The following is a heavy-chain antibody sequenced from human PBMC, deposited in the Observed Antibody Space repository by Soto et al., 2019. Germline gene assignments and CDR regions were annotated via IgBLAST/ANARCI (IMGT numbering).Heavy chain of an antibody. CDR3: ARLSYTVTTPWLVDY. Sequence: QLQLQESGPGLVKPSETLSLTCTVSGGSISSSSYYWGWIRQPPGKGLEWIGSIYYSGSTYYNPSLKSRVTISVDTSKNQFSLKLSSVTAADTAVYYCARLSYTVTTPWLVDYWGQGTLVTVSS. V-gene: IGHV4-39*01. CDR1: GGSISSSSYY. J-gene: IGHJ4*02. D-gene: IGHD4-17*01. CDR2: IYYSGST.